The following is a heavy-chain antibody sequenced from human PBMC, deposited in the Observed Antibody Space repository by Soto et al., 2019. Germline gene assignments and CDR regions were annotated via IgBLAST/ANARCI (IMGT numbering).Heavy chain of an antibody. CDR1: VYSISNGYY. CDR2: IYHSGST. Sequence: KTSSTLSLTCSVSVYSISNGYYWGWIRQPPGKGLEWIGSIYHSGSTYYNPSLKSRVTISVDTSKNQFSLKLSSVTAADTAVYYCAREQLWLSDAFDIWGQGTTVTVS. CDR3: AREQLWLSDAFDI. D-gene: IGHD5-18*01. V-gene: IGHV4-38-2*02. J-gene: IGHJ3*02.